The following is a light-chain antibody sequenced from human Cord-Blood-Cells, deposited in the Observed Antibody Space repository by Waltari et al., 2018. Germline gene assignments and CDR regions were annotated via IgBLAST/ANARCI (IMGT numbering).Light chain of an antibody. CDR2: EGS. V-gene: IGLV2-23*01. CDR1: SSDVGSFNL. CDR3: CSYAGSSTYV. J-gene: IGLJ1*01. Sequence: QSALMQPASVSGSPGQSLTISCTGTSSDVGSFNLVSWYQQHPGKASKLIIYEGSKRPSGVSKRFSGSKAGNTASLTISGLQAEDEADYYCCSYAGSSTYVFGTGTKVTVL.